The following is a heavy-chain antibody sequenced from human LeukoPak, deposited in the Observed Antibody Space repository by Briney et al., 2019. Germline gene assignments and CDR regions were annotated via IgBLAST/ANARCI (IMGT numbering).Heavy chain of an antibody. D-gene: IGHD3-9*01. CDR3: VPYIRYLPAA. CDR2: ISDGGAST. CDR1: GFTFNNYA. J-gene: IGHJ5*02. Sequence: PGGSLRLSCAVSGFTFNNYAMSWVRQAPGKGLEWVSGISDGGASTSYADSVKGRFTITRDNSKNTLSLQMNSLRAEDTALYYCVPYIRYLPAAWGQGTLVTVSS. V-gene: IGHV3-23*01.